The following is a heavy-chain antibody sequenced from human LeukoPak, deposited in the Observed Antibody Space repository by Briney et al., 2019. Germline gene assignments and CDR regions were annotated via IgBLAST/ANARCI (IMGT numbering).Heavy chain of an antibody. V-gene: IGHV4-39*07. CDR2: INHSGST. CDR1: GGSISSSSYY. Sequence: PSETLSLTCTVSGGSISSSSYYWSWIRQPPGKGLEWIGEINHSGSTNYNPSLKSRVTISVDTSKNQFSLKLSSVTAADTAVYYCARAPHSSSWYSFIGWFDPWGQGTLVTVSS. D-gene: IGHD6-13*01. J-gene: IGHJ5*02. CDR3: ARAPHSSSWYSFIGWFDP.